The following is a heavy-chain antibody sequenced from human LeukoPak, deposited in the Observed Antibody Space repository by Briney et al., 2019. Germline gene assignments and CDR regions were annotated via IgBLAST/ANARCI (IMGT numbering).Heavy chain of an antibody. J-gene: IGHJ6*02. CDR3: ARLGSSGYYPIYYYYGMDV. D-gene: IGHD3-22*01. Sequence: ASVKVSCKASGYTFTSYDINWVRQATGRGLEWMGWMNPNSGNTGYAQKFQGRVTMTRNTSISTAYMELSSLRSEATAVYYCARLGSSGYYPIYYYYGMDVWGQGTTVTVSS. V-gene: IGHV1-8*01. CDR2: MNPNSGNT. CDR1: GYTFTSYD.